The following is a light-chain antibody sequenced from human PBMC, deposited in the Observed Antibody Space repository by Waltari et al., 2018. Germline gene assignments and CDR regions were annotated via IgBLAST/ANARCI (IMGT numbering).Light chain of an antibody. CDR1: QSVGTY. CDR3: HQRSNWPIT. Sequence: EIVLTQSPAPLSLSPGERATLSCRTSQSVGTYLVSYQQKPGQTPRLVIYAASNRATGIPARFSGSGSGTDFTLTISSLEPEDFAVYYCHQRSNWPITFGQGTRLEIK. V-gene: IGKV3-11*01. CDR2: AAS. J-gene: IGKJ5*01.